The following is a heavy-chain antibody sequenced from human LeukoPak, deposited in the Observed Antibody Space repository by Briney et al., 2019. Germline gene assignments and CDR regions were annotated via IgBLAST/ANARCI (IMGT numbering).Heavy chain of an antibody. Sequence: GGSLRLSCAASGFTFSSYGMHWVRQAPGKGLEWVAVISYDGSNKYYADSVKGRFTISRDNSKNTLYLQMNSLRAEDTAVYYCAKDVSALSHYYGMDVWGQGTAVTVSS. CDR2: ISYDGSNK. CDR3: AKDVSALSHYYGMDV. CDR1: GFTFSSYG. D-gene: IGHD2/OR15-2a*01. V-gene: IGHV3-30*18. J-gene: IGHJ6*02.